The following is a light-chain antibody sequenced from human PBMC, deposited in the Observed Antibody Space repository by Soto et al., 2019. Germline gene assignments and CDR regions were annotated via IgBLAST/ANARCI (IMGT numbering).Light chain of an antibody. V-gene: IGLV4-69*01. CDR2: LDSDGSH. CDR1: SGHSSYA. CDR3: QTWGTGIHVV. J-gene: IGLJ2*01. Sequence: QLVLTQSPSASASLGALVKLTCTLSSGHSSYAIAWHQQQPEKGPRYLMKLDSDGSHTKGDAIPDRFSGSSSGAERYLTISSLQSEDEADYYCQTWGTGIHVVFGGGTKLTVL.